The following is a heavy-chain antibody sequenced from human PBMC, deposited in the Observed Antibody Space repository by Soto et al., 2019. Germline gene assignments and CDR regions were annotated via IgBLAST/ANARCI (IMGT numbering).Heavy chain of an antibody. V-gene: IGHV4-39*01. CDR1: GGSISSSNYY. CDR2: IYYSGTP. Sequence: QLQLQESGPGLVKPSETLSLTCTVSGGSISSSNYYWGWIRQPPGKGLEWIGNIYYSGTPYYNPSLRSRVTISVDTSKNQFSLRLNSVTAADTAVYYCAGLVWFGELFWWFDPWGQGTLVTVSS. J-gene: IGHJ5*02. CDR3: AGLVWFGELFWWFDP. D-gene: IGHD3-10*01.